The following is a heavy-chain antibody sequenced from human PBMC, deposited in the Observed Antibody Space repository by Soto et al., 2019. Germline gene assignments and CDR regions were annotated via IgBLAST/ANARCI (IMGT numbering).Heavy chain of an antibody. Sequence: QVQLVQSGAEVKKPGSSVKVSCKASGGTFSSYAISWVRQAPGQGLEWMGGIIPIFGTANYEQKFQGRVTITADESTSTAYMELSSLRSEDTAVYYCARREGTGTTFPFDYWGQGTLVTVSS. CDR2: IIPIFGTA. CDR3: ARREGTGTTFPFDY. V-gene: IGHV1-69*01. CDR1: GGTFSSYA. D-gene: IGHD1-1*01. J-gene: IGHJ4*02.